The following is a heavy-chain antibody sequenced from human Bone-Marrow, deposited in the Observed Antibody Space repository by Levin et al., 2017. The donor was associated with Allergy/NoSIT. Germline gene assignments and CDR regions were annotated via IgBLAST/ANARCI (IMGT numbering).Heavy chain of an antibody. CDR1: GGTFSNYA. J-gene: IGHJ4*02. V-gene: IGHV1-69*13. CDR3: ARERWRGGSGHDDELVD. Sequence: ASVKVSCKASGGTFSNYAMIWVRQAPGQGLEWMGGIIPTFKTADYAQKFQGRVTITADESTTTVYMELSSLRSEDTAVYYCARERWRGGSGHDDELVDWGQGTLVTVSS. D-gene: IGHD2-15*01. CDR2: IIPTFKTA.